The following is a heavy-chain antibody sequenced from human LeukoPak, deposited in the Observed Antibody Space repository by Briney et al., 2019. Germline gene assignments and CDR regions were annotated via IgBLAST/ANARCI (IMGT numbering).Heavy chain of an antibody. V-gene: IGHV4-34*01. CDR3: ARLRDGKLPAAQIYYYYYYMDV. CDR2: INHSGST. Sequence: SETLSLTCAVYGGSFSGYYWSWIRQPPGKGLEWIGEINHSGSTNYNPSLKSRVTISVDTSKNQFSLKLSSVTAADTAVYYCARLRDGKLPAAQIYYYYYYMDVWGKGTTVTISS. CDR1: GGSFSGYY. D-gene: IGHD2-2*01. J-gene: IGHJ6*03.